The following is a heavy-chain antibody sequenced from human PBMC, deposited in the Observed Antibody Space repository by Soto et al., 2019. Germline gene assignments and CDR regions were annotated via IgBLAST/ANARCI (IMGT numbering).Heavy chain of an antibody. D-gene: IGHD2-15*01. J-gene: IGHJ4*02. Sequence: ASVKVSCKASGSTFTSYTISWVRQAPGQGLEWVGRIIPILGIPNYAQKFQGRVTLTADRSTSTAFMELSSLRSEDTAVYYCARSVGHCSGSSCSFFDCWGQGTLVTVPQ. V-gene: IGHV1-69*02. CDR2: IIPILGIP. CDR3: ARSVGHCSGSSCSFFDC. CDR1: GSTFTSYT.